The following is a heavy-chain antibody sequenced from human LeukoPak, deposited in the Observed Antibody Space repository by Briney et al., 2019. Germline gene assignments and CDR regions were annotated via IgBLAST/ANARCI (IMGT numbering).Heavy chain of an antibody. CDR3: VRGDYYDSNRFDP. CDR2: IIPSFGKP. J-gene: IGHJ5*02. D-gene: IGHD3-22*01. V-gene: IGHV1-69*13. CDR1: GGTFSTYA. Sequence: SVKVSCKASGGTFSTYALSWVRQAPRQGPEWVGGIIPSFGKPNYAQKFQGRVTITVDEPTTTVYMELSSLRSEDTAVYYCVRGDYYDSNRFDPWGQGTLVTVSS.